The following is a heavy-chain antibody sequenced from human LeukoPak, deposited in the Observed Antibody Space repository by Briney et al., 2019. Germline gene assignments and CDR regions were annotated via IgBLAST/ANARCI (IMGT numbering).Heavy chain of an antibody. V-gene: IGHV1-2*02. CDR3: AREYVDIVATINFDY. J-gene: IGHJ4*02. Sequence: ASVKVSCKASGYTFTGYYMHWVRQAPGQGLEWMGWINPNSGGTNYAQKFQGRVTMTRDTSISTAYMELSRLRSDDTAVYHCAREYVDIVATINFDYWGQGTLVTVSS. CDR2: INPNSGGT. CDR1: GYTFTGYY. D-gene: IGHD5-12*01.